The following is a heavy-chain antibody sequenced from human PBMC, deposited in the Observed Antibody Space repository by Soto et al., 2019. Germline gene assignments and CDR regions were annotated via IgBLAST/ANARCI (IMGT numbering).Heavy chain of an antibody. CDR1: GYTFTSYY. J-gene: IGHJ4*02. V-gene: IGHV1-46*01. CDR3: ARGYYALDY. Sequence: XVKVSCKASGYTFTSYYMHWVRQAPGQXXXXXXXXKXXXGGXXSEXXXXXXVRXXXXXXXSKVYMELSRLRSEDTAVYYCARGYYALDYWGQGTMVTVYS. D-gene: IGHD1-26*01. CDR2: XKXXXGGX.